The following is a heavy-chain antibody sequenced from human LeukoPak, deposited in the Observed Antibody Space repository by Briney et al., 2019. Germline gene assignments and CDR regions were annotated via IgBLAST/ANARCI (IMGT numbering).Heavy chain of an antibody. D-gene: IGHD6-19*01. J-gene: IGHJ6*03. CDR1: GYTFTNYG. CDR2: ISAYNGNT. Sequence: ASVKVSCKASGYTFTNYGISWVRQAPGQGLEWMGWISAYNGNTNYAQKLQGRVTMTTDTSTSTAYMELRSLRSDDTAVYYCARGVVAVAGTSYYYYYYMDVWGKGTTVTVSS. V-gene: IGHV1-18*01. CDR3: ARGVVAVAGTSYYYYYYMDV.